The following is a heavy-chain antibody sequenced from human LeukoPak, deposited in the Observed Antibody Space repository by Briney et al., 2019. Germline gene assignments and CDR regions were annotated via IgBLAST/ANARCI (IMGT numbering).Heavy chain of an antibody. CDR3: WYSHGY. D-gene: IGHD6-13*01. Sequence: PGGSLRLSCAASGFTFSSYAISWVRQAPGKGLEWVSTIDGDGSTYYADSVKGRFTVSRDTSQNTLYLQMNTLRAEDTAQYYCWYSHGYWGQGTLVTVSS. V-gene: IGHV3-23*01. J-gene: IGHJ4*02. CDR1: GFTFSSYA. CDR2: IDGDGST.